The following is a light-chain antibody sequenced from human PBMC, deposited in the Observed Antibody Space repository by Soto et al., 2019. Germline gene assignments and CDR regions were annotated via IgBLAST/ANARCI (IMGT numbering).Light chain of an antibody. V-gene: IGLV2-14*01. CDR1: SSVVGGSNY. Sequence: SVLTQPASVSGSPGQSITISCTGASSVVGGSNYVSWYLQRPGKAPKVMIFEVSNRRSGVSNRFSGSKSGNTASLTISGLQAEDEADYYCSSYTSDGTLVFGTGTKLTVL. CDR2: EVS. J-gene: IGLJ1*01. CDR3: SSYTSDGTLV.